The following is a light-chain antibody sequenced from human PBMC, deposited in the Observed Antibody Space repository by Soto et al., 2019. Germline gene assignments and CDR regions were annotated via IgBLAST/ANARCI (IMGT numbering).Light chain of an antibody. CDR3: QQYNSSPLT. Sequence: DIQMTQSPSTLSASVGDRVTITCRASQSISSWLAWYQQKPGKAPKLLIYKASSLESGVPSRFSGSGSGTEFTLTISSLQPDDVETYYCQQYNSSPLTFGGGTKVEIK. CDR1: QSISSW. CDR2: KAS. J-gene: IGKJ4*01. V-gene: IGKV1-5*03.